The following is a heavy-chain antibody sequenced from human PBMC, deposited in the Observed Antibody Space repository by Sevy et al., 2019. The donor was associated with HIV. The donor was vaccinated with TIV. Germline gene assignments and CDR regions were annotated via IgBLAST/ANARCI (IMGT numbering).Heavy chain of an antibody. D-gene: IGHD4-17*01. V-gene: IGHV3-30-3*01. CDR2: ISYDGSNK. CDR1: GFTFSSYA. Sequence: GGSLRLSCAASGFTFSSYAMHWVRQAPGKGLEWVAVISYDGSNKYYADSVKGRFTISRDNSKNTLYLQMTSLRAEDTAVYYCARDHHAGYGDYYYYYGMDVWGQGTTVTVSS. J-gene: IGHJ6*02. CDR3: ARDHHAGYGDYYYYYGMDV.